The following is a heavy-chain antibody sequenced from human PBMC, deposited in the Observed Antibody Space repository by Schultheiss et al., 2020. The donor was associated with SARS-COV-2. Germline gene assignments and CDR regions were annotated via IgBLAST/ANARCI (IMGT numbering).Heavy chain of an antibody. D-gene: IGHD3-3*01. CDR2: ISSSSSYT. V-gene: IGHV3-11*06. CDR3: ARELDFWSGYYPVYYYGMDV. CDR1: GFTFSDYY. Sequence: GGSLRLSCAASGFTFSDYYMSWIRQAPGKGLEWVSYISSSSSYTNYADSVKGRFTISRDNAKHSLYLQMNSLRAEDTAVYYCARELDFWSGYYPVYYYGMDVWGQGTTVTVSS. J-gene: IGHJ6*02.